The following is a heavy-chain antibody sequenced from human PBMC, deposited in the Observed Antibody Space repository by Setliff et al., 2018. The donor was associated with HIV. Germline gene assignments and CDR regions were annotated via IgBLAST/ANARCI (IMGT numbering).Heavy chain of an antibody. J-gene: IGHJ3*02. CDR1: GGSSSGYY. D-gene: IGHD6-19*01. V-gene: IGHV4-34*01. CDR3: ARPRGRSGWYHDAFDI. CDR2: INHSGST. Sequence: SETLSLTCAVYGGSSSGYYWSWIRQPPGKGLEWIGEINHSGSTNYNPSLKSRVTISVDTSKNQFSLKLSSVTAADTAVYYCARPRGRSGWYHDAFDIWGQGTMVTVSS.